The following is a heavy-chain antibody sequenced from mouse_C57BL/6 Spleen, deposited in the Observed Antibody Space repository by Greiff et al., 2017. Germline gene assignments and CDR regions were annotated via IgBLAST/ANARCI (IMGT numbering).Heavy chain of an antibody. D-gene: IGHD1-1*01. V-gene: IGHV1-18*01. CDR2: INPNNGGT. J-gene: IGHJ3*01. CDR1: GYTFTDYN. Sequence: EVKLQESGPELVKPGASVKIPCTASGYTFTDYNMDWVKQSHGKSLEWIGDINPNNGGTIYNQKFKGKATVTVDKSSSTAYMELRRLTTEVTAVYYCARWDYGTGFAYWGQGTLVTVSA. CDR3: ARWDYGTGFAY.